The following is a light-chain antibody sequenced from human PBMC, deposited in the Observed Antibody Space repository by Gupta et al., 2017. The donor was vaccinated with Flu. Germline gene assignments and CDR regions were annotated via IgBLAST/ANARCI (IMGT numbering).Light chain of an antibody. J-gene: IGLJ2*01. Sequence: ITISCSGTSSDVGSYTYVSWYQHHPGKAPKLMIYDVSNRPSGVPSRFSASKSGSTASLTISGLQAEDEADYYCSSYTGTDTPAVFGGGTKLTVL. CDR1: SSDVGSYTY. V-gene: IGLV2-14*03. CDR3: SSYTGTDTPAV. CDR2: DVS.